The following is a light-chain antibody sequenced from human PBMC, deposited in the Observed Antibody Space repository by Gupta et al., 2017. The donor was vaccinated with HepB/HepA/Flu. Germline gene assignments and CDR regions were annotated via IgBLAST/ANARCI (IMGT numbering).Light chain of an antibody. V-gene: IGKV3-15*01. CDR1: DDVKTN. CDR2: HAS. J-gene: IGKJ1*01. Sequence: EILLTQSPATWSVYHGQRVTLFCRASDDVKTNLAWYHQRLGQPPRLLIYHASSRAPGVPSRFYGRGSGTEFTLTINTLQSEDVGVYYCEQYRHWPPNLTFGQGTKV. CDR3: EQYRHWPPNLT.